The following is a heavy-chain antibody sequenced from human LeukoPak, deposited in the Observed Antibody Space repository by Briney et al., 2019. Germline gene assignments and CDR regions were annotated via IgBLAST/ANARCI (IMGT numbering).Heavy chain of an antibody. D-gene: IGHD3-10*01. V-gene: IGHV3-30-3*01. CDR1: GFTFGDYA. J-gene: IGHJ3*02. Sequence: GGSLRLSCTASGFTFGDYAMSWFRQAPGKGLEWVAVISYDGSNKYYADSVKGRFTISRDNSKNTLYLQMNSLRAEDTAVYYCARVGGSGSYDELRAFDIWGQGTMVTVSS. CDR2: ISYDGSNK. CDR3: ARVGGSGSYDELRAFDI.